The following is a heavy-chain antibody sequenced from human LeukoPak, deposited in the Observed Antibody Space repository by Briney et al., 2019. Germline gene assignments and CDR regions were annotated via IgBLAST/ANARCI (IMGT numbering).Heavy chain of an antibody. Sequence: SETLSLTCAVYGGSFSGYYWSWIRQPPGKGLEWIGEINHSGSTNYNPSLKSRVTISVDTSKNQFSLKLSSVTAADTAVYYCARAPNYYDSSGYYSAYNWFDPWGQGTLVTVSS. V-gene: IGHV4-34*01. D-gene: IGHD3-22*01. J-gene: IGHJ5*02. CDR2: INHSGST. CDR1: GGSFSGYY. CDR3: ARAPNYYDSSGYYSAYNWFDP.